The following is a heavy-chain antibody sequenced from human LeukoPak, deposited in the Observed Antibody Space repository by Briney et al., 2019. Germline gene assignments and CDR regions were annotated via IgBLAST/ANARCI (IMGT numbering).Heavy chain of an antibody. Sequence: PGGSLRLSCAASGFTFSTHGMHWVRQAPGKGLEWVAVIGYDGTKKYYADSVKGRFTISRDNSKNTLYLQMNSLRAEDTAVYCCAREVGALDYWGQGTLVTVSS. J-gene: IGHJ4*02. CDR3: AREVGALDY. D-gene: IGHD1-26*01. V-gene: IGHV3-33*01. CDR2: IGYDGTKK. CDR1: GFTFSTHG.